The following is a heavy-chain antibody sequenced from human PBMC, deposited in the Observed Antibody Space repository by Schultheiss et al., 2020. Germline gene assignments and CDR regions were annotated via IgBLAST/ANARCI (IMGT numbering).Heavy chain of an antibody. V-gene: IGHV4-39*02. CDR2: IYYSGST. D-gene: IGHD1-14*01. CDR1: GGSITTNTNY. CDR3: AKEMSGNGVDV. Sequence: SETLSLTCTVSGGSITTNTNYWGWIRQPPGKGLEWIGSIYYSGSTYYNPSLKSRVTISVDTSNNQFSLQLSSVTAADTAVYYCAKEMSGNGVDVWGQGTTVTVSS. J-gene: IGHJ6*02.